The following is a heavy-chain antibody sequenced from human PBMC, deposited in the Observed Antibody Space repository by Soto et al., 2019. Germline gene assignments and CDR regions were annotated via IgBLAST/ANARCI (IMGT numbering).Heavy chain of an antibody. J-gene: IGHJ6*02. Sequence: TLSLTCSFSGGTITRGDHFWSWVRQSPGKGLEWLGYIYYSGSTYYNPSLKGRVMMTIDTSKHQFSLNLSSVTAADTAVFYCGRGQTAIDVWGQGTTVTVS. CDR1: GGTITRGDHF. CDR3: GRGQTAIDV. D-gene: IGHD5-18*01. CDR2: IYYSGST. V-gene: IGHV4-30-4*01.